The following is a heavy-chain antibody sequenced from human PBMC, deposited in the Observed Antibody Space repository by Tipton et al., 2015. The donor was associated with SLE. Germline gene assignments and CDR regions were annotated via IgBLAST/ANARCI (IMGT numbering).Heavy chain of an antibody. CDR3: ARDHGGSYYGWFDP. D-gene: IGHD1-26*01. Sequence: TLSLTCGFYDESFSGYYWNWIRQSPGKGLEWIGQINRDGSSNYNPSLKSRVTISVDTSKNQFSLKVSSVTAADTAVYYCARDHGGSYYGWFDPWGQGTLVTVSS. CDR1: DESFSGYY. CDR2: INRDGSS. V-gene: IGHV4-34*01. J-gene: IGHJ5*02.